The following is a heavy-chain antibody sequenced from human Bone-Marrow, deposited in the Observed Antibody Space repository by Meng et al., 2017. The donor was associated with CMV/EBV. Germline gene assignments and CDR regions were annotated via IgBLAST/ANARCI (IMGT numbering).Heavy chain of an antibody. D-gene: IGHD2-2*01. J-gene: IGHJ3*02. CDR1: GFTVSSNY. CDR2: IYSGGST. V-gene: IGHV3-53*01. Sequence: GGSLRLSCAASGFTVSSNYMSWVRQAPGKGLEWVSVIYSGGSTYYADSVKGRFTNSRDNSKNTLYLQMNSLRAEDTAVYYCARDSGYCSSTSCYGVGAFDIWGQGTRVTV. CDR3: ARDSGYCSSTSCYGVGAFDI.